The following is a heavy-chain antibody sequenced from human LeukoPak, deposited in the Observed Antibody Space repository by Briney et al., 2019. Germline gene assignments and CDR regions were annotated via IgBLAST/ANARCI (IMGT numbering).Heavy chain of an antibody. V-gene: IGHV4-59*01. CDR3: ARGGVLGQSAFDI. J-gene: IGHJ3*02. D-gene: IGHD3-10*01. Sequence: PSETLSLTCTVSNDSITRYYWTWIRQPPGKGLEYIGYVFYSGSTNYNPSLKSRITISVDTSKSHLSLRLTSVTAADTAIYYCARGGVLGQSAFDIWGHGTLVTVSS. CDR1: NDSITRYY. CDR2: VFYSGST.